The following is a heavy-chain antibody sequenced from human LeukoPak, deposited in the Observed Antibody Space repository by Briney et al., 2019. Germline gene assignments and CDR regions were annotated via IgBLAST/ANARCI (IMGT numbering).Heavy chain of an antibody. D-gene: IGHD2-15*01. CDR3: ASQGRGGSTFDY. Sequence: GGSLRLSCAASGFTFSSYSMNWVRQAPGKGLEWVSSISSSSYIYYADSVKGRFTISRDNAKNSLYLQMNSLRAEDTAVYYCASQGRGGSTFDYWGQGTLVTVSS. J-gene: IGHJ4*02. CDR2: ISSSSYI. CDR1: GFTFSSYS. V-gene: IGHV3-21*01.